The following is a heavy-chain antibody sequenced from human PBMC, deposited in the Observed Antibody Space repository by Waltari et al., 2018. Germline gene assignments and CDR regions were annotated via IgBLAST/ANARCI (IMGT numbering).Heavy chain of an antibody. J-gene: IGHJ4*02. CDR1: GSTFSSYA. D-gene: IGHD6-19*01. CDR3: TKRAESNGWTGWIFDY. CDR2: IRVSGVNT. Sequence: RLSCAASGSTFSSYALSWVRQAPGKGLGWVSAIRVSGVNTYYADSVKGRFTISRDNSKNTLYLQMNSLRAEDTAVYYCTKRAESNGWTGWIFDYWGQGTLVTVSS. V-gene: IGHV3-23*01.